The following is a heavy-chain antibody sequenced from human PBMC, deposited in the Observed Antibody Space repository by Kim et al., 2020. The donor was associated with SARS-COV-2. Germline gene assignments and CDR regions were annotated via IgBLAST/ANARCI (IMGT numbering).Heavy chain of an antibody. V-gene: IGHV4-31*02. D-gene: IGHD4-17*01. J-gene: IGHJ5*02. Sequence: GRTYYNRSLKSRVTISVDTSKNPFSLRLSSVTAADTAVYYCARTYGWFDPWGQGTLVTVSS. CDR3: ARTYGWFDP. CDR2: GRT.